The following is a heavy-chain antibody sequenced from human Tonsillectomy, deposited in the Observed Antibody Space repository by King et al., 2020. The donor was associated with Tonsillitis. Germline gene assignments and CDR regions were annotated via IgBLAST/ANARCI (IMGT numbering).Heavy chain of an antibody. CDR1: GFTFDDYT. D-gene: IGHD3-10*01. J-gene: IGHJ3*02. CDR3: AKPLTMVRGLIITDAFDI. Sequence: VQLVESGGGLVQPGRSLRLSCAATGFTFDDYTMHWVRQAPGKGLEWVSGISWNSGSTGYADSVRGRFTVSRDNAKNSLYLHMNSLRAEDTALYYCAKPLTMVRGLIITDAFDIWGQGTMVTVSS. V-gene: IGHV3-9*01. CDR2: ISWNSGST.